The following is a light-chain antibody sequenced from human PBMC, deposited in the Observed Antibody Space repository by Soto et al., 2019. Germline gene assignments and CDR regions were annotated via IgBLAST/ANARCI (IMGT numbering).Light chain of an antibody. J-gene: IGKJ2*01. V-gene: IGKV3-11*01. CDR1: QSVSSY. Sequence: EIVLTHSPATLSLSPGERATLSCRASQSVSSYLAWYQQKPGQAPSLLIYDASNRATGIPARFSGSGSGTDFTLTLSSRAPEDFAVYYCQQRSNWPPYTFGQGTNLEIK. CDR2: DAS. CDR3: QQRSNWPPYT.